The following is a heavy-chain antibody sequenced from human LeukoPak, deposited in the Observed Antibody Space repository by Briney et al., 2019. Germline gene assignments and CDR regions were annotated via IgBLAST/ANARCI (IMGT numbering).Heavy chain of an antibody. Sequence: GGSLRLSCAASGFSFSSYAMAWGRQAPGKGLEWVSTTSDSAGSTLYADSVKGRFTISRDNSKNMLYLQMTSLRAEDTALYFCAKLGCSHTPCYANWWGPGTLVTVSS. CDR1: GFSFSSYA. CDR3: AKLGCSHTPCYANW. CDR2: TSDSAGST. V-gene: IGHV3-23*01. J-gene: IGHJ4*02. D-gene: IGHD2-2*01.